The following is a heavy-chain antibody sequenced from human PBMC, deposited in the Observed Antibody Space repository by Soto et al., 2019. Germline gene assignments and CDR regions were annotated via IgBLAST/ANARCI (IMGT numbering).Heavy chain of an antibody. V-gene: IGHV4-59*01. CDR1: GGSISSYL. Sequence: SETLSLTCTVSGGSISSYLWNWLRQPPGKRLEWIGYIYYTGSTNYNPSLKSRVTISVDTSKNQFSLQLNFVTAADTAVYYCAGGADLDYSYYGMDVWGQGTTVTRLL. CDR2: IYYTGST. D-gene: IGHD3-3*01. CDR3: AGGADLDYSYYGMDV. J-gene: IGHJ6*02.